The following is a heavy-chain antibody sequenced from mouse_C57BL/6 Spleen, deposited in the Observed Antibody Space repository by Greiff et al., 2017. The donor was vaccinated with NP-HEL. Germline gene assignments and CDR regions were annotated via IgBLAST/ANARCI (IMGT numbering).Heavy chain of an antibody. J-gene: IGHJ4*01. Sequence: EVQLVESGGGLVKPGGSLKLSCAASGFTFSDYGMHWVRQAPEKGLEWVAYISSGCSTIYYADTVKGRFTISRDNAKNTLFLQMTSLRSEDTAMYYCARRTTVVAKDFAMDYWGQGTSVTVSS. CDR2: ISSGCSTI. D-gene: IGHD1-1*01. V-gene: IGHV5-17*01. CDR3: ARRTTVVAKDFAMDY. CDR1: GFTFSDYG.